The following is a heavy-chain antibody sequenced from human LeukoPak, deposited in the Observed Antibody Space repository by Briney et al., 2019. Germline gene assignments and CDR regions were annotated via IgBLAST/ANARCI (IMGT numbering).Heavy chain of an antibody. CDR1: GYTFTGYY. V-gene: IGHV1-2*06. CDR2: INPNSGGT. CDR3: ARDLDLNTYGDYEGPGDY. Sequence: GASVKVSCKASGYTFTGYYMHWVRQAPGQGLEWMGRINPNSGGTNYAQKFQGRVTMTRDTSISTAYMELSRLRSDDTAVYYCARDLDLNTYGDYEGPGDYWGQGTLVTVSS. J-gene: IGHJ4*02. D-gene: IGHD4-17*01.